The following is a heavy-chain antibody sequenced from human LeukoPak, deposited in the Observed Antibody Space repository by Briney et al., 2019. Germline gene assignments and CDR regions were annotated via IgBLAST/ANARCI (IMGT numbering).Heavy chain of an antibody. CDR1: GGSISSYY. J-gene: IGHJ2*01. CDR3: ARDYGDFDWYFDL. V-gene: IGHV4-59*12. CDR2: IYYSGST. Sequence: SETLSLTCTVSGGSISSYYWSWIRQPPGKGLEWIGYIYYSGSTNYNPSLKSRVTISVDTSKNQFSLKLSSVTAADTAVYYCARDYGDFDWYFDLWGRGTLVTVSS. D-gene: IGHD4-17*01.